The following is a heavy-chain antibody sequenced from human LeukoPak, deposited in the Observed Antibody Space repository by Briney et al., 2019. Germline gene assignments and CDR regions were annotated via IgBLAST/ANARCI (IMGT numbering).Heavy chain of an antibody. CDR3: AKPLGTTETAGYGMDV. CDR2: ISGNGGST. J-gene: IGHJ6*02. Sequence: GGSLRLSCAASGFTFSSYGMSWVRQAPGKGLEWVSTISGNGGSTYYADSVKGRFTISRDNSKNTLYVQMNSLRAEDTALYYRAKPLGTTETAGYGMDVWGQGTTVTVSS. CDR1: GFTFSSYG. D-gene: IGHD1-1*01. V-gene: IGHV3-23*01.